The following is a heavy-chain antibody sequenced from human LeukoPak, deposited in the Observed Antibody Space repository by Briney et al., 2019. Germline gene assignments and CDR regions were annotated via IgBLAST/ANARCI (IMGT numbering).Heavy chain of an antibody. CDR3: ARVDGDGYNGPMGWVDY. CDR1: GVSISSNLW. D-gene: IGHD5-24*01. CDR2: IHHSGST. J-gene: IGHJ4*02. Sequence: PSGTLSLTCAVSGVSISSNLWWTWVRQPPGKGLEWIAEIHHSGSTNYNPSLKSRVTISVDTSKNQFSLKLSSVTAADTAVYYCARVDGDGYNGPMGWVDYWGQGTLVTVSS. V-gene: IGHV4-4*02.